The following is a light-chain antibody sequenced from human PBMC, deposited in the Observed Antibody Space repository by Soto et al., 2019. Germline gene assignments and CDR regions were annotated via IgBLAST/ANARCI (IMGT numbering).Light chain of an antibody. CDR1: RSNNGSST. J-gene: IGLJ1*01. CDR2: SNN. Sequence: LTYPRPRCGTPGQNGTIYCSGSRSNNGSSTVHWHQQLPGTAPRLLIYSNNQWPSGVPDRFSGSKSGTSGSLSISALQSEHEAESDCASWDDSLNGLFDFGTGTKVTVL. V-gene: IGLV1-44*01. CDR3: ASWDDSLNGLFD.